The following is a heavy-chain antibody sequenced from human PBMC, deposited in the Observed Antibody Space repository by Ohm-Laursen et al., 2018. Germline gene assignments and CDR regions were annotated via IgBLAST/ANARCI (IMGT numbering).Heavy chain of an antibody. J-gene: IGHJ3*02. V-gene: IGHV3-23*01. CDR1: GFTFSSYA. Sequence: SLRLSCAASGFTFSSYAMTWVRQAPGKGPEWVSGISGSGSNTYYVDSVKGRFTISRDNSKSTLSLQMNSLGADDSAVYYCAKGRVRSSPGRDAFDIWGQGTMVTVSS. CDR3: AKGRVRSSPGRDAFDI. CDR2: ISGSGSNT.